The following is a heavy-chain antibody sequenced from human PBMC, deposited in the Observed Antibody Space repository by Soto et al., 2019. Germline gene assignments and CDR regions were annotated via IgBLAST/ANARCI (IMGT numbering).Heavy chain of an antibody. D-gene: IGHD2-2*01. V-gene: IGHV1-18*01. Sequence: QVQLVQSGAEVKKPGASVKVSCKASGYTFTSYGISWVRQAPGQGLEWMGWISAYNGNTNYAQKPQGRVTMTTDPSTSTAYMELRSLRSDDTAVYYCARGSTAAWDIVVVPADRGGWFDPWGQGTLVTVSS. CDR2: ISAYNGNT. CDR3: ARGSTAAWDIVVVPADRGGWFDP. J-gene: IGHJ5*02. CDR1: GYTFTSYG.